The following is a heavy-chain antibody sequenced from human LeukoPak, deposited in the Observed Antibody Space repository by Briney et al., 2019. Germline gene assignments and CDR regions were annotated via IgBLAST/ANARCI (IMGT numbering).Heavy chain of an antibody. V-gene: IGHV3-23*01. CDR2: ISGTTGST. Sequence: GGSLRLSCAASGFTFSDYYMSWIRQAPGKGLEWVSAISGTTGSTYYADSVKGRFTISRDNSKNTLYLQMNTLRAEDTAVYYCAKGKGSSGWRDWGQGTLVTVSS. D-gene: IGHD6-19*01. CDR1: GFTFSDYY. J-gene: IGHJ4*02. CDR3: AKGKGSSGWRD.